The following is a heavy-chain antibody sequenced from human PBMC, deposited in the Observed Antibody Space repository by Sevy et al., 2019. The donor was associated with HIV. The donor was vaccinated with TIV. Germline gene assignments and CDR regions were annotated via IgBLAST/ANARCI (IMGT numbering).Heavy chain of an antibody. CDR1: GFTFSSYA. D-gene: IGHD6-19*01. CDR3: AKGPPLAVAGANYYYGMDV. V-gene: IGHV3-23*01. CDR2: ISGSGGST. Sequence: GGSLRLSCAASGFTFSSYAMSWVRQAPGKGLEWVSAISGSGGSTYYADSVKGRFTISRDNSKNTLYLQMNSLRAEDTAVYYCAKGPPLAVAGANYYYGMDVWGQGTTVTVSS. J-gene: IGHJ6*02.